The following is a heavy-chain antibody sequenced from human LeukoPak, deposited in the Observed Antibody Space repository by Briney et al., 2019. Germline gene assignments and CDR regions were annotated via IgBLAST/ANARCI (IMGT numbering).Heavy chain of an antibody. Sequence: PSETLSLTCTVSGGSISSYYWSWIRQPPGKGLEWIGYIYYSGSTNYNPSLKSRVTISVDTSKNQFSLKLSSVTAADTAVYYCARDRNGYSSGWRLWYFDLWGRGTLVTVSS. CDR1: GGSISSYY. CDR3: ARDRNGYSSGWRLWYFDL. D-gene: IGHD6-19*01. CDR2: IYYSGST. V-gene: IGHV4-59*12. J-gene: IGHJ2*01.